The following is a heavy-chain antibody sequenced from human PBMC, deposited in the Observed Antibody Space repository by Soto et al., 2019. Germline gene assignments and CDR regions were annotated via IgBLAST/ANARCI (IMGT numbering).Heavy chain of an antibody. CDR2: INPDGGGT. J-gene: IGHJ6*02. D-gene: IGHD4-4*01. Sequence: GASVKVSCKASGYTFTSYYMHWVRLAPGQGLEWMGIINPDGGGTSYAQKFQDKIIMTRDTSTSTVYMGMSSLRSEDTAVYYCAVGGNYLSLDVWGQGTTVTVSS. CDR1: GYTFTSYY. V-gene: IGHV1-46*01. CDR3: AVGGNYLSLDV.